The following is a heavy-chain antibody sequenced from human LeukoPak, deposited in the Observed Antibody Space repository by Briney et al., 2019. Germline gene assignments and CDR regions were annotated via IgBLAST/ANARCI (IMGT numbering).Heavy chain of an antibody. CDR2: VDGGGGGT. J-gene: IGHJ4*02. D-gene: IGHD3-3*01. CDR1: GFTLSSYA. Sequence: GGSLRLSCAASGFTLSSYAMTWVRQAPGRGLEWVSSVDGGGGGTYYADSVKGRFTISRDNSKNTLYLQMNSLRAEDTAVYYCAKLYYDFWSGYYDSSYFDYWGQGTLVTVSS. V-gene: IGHV3-23*01. CDR3: AKLYYDFWSGYYDSSYFDY.